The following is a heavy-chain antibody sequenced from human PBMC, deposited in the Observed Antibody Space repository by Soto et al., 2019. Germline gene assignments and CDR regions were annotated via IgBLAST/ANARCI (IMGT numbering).Heavy chain of an antibody. Sequence: QVQLVQSGAEVKKPGASVKVSCKASGYTFTSYAMHWVRQAPGQRLEWMGWINAGNGNTKYSQKFQGRVTITRDTSASTAYMELSSLRSEDTAVYYCARDTFCVKQWLVGEGGNWFDPWGQGPLVTVSS. J-gene: IGHJ5*02. CDR1: GYTFTSYA. V-gene: IGHV1-3*01. CDR2: INAGNGNT. D-gene: IGHD6-19*01. CDR3: ARDTFCVKQWLVGEGGNWFDP.